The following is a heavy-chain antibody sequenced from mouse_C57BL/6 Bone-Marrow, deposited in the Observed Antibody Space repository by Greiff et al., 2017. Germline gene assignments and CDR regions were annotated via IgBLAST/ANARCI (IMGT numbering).Heavy chain of an antibody. V-gene: IGHV5-9*01. CDR2: ISGGGGNT. D-gene: IGHD1-1*01. Sequence: EVKLQESGGGLVKPGGSLKLSCAASGFTFSSYTMSWVRQTPEKRLQWVAAISGGGGNTNYPDSVKGRFTISRDNDKNILYLQMSSLRSEDTALXYCSRQVTTVLATKYFDVWGTGTTVTVSS. J-gene: IGHJ1*03. CDR3: SRQVTTVLATKYFDV. CDR1: GFTFSSYT.